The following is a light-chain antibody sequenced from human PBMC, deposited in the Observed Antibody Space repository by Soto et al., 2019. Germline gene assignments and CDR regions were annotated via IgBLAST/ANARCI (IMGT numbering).Light chain of an antibody. J-gene: IGLJ3*02. Sequence: QAVVTQPPSASGTPGQRVTIACSGSSSNIGSTTVKWYQQLPGTAPKLLIYNNNQRPSGVPDRFSGSKSGTSASLAISGLQSEHEADYYCAAWDDSLNGVVFGGGTKLTVL. CDR3: AAWDDSLNGVV. CDR1: SSNIGSTT. CDR2: NNN. V-gene: IGLV1-44*01.